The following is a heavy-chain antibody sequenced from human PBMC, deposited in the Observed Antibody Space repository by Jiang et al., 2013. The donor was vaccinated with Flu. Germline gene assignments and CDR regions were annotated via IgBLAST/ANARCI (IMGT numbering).Heavy chain of an antibody. V-gene: IGHV3-30*01. CDR2: ISYDGSNK. CDR1: YA. J-gene: IGHJ1*01. CDR3: ARDSRYSYGLGSYFQH. D-gene: IGHD5-18*01. Sequence: YAMRLGPATAPGKGLEWVAVISYDGSNKYYADSVKGRFTISRDNSKNTLYLQMNSLRAEDTAVYYCARDSRYSYGLGSYFQHWGQGTLVTVSS.